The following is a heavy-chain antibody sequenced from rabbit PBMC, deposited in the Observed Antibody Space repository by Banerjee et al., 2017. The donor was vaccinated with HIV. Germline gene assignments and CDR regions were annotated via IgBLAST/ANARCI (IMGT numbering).Heavy chain of an antibody. CDR3: ARDYINGYSDYVFNL. CDR1: GFSFSSNYR. D-gene: IGHD6-1*01. V-gene: IGHV1S45*01. CDR2: IYTGSGST. Sequence: QEQLEESGGDLVKPEGSLTLTCTASGFSFSSNYRICWVRQAPGKGLEWIAYIYTGSGSTYYASWAKGRFTISKTSSTTVTLQMTSLTAADTATYFCARDYINGYSDYVFNLWGPGTLVTVS. J-gene: IGHJ4*01.